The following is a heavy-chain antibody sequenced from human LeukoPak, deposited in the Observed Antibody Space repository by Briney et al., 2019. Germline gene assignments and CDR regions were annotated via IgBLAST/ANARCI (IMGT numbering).Heavy chain of an antibody. J-gene: IGHJ6*03. CDR1: GYTFTGYY. V-gene: IGHV1-2*02. Sequence: ASVKVSCKASGYTFTGYYIHWVRQAPGQGLEWMGWINPNSGGTNYAQKFQGRVTTTRDTSISTAYMELSRLRSDDTAVYYCARDRYYGSGSYYRGYYYMDVWGKGTTVTVSS. CDR3: ARDRYYGSGSYYRGYYYMDV. CDR2: INPNSGGT. D-gene: IGHD3-10*01.